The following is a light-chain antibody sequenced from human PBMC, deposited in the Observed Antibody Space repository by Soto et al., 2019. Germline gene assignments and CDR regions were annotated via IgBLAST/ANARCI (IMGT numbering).Light chain of an antibody. CDR2: AAS. CDR3: QQYDDWPPWT. J-gene: IGKJ1*01. V-gene: IGKV3-15*01. CDR1: QSVSSN. Sequence: EITMTQSPATLSVSPGERATLSCRASQSVSSNLAWYQQKAGQAPRLLIYAASTRATGIPARFSGSGSGTEFTLSINSLQSEDFAVYFCQQYDDWPPWTFGQGTKVEIK.